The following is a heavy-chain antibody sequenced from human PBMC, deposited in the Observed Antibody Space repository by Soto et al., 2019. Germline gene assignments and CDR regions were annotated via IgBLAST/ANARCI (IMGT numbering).Heavy chain of an antibody. J-gene: IGHJ6*02. V-gene: IGHV3-30*18. CDR3: AKGKGGYGSAYGSGSYLDLYYYYYGMDV. D-gene: IGHD3-10*01. CDR2: ISYDGSNK. CDR1: GFTFSSYG. Sequence: GGSLRLSCAASGFTFSSYGMHWVRQAPGKGLEWVAVISYDGSNKYYADSVKGRFTISRDNSKNTLYLQMNSLRAEDTAVYYCAKGKGGYGSAYGSGSYLDLYYYYYGMDVWGQGTTVTVSS.